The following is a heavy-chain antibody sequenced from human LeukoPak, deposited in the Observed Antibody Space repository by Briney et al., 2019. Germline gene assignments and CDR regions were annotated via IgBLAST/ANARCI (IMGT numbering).Heavy chain of an antibody. Sequence: SETLSLTCTVSGGSISSYYWSWIRQPPGKGLEWIGYIYYSGSTNYNPSLKSRVTVSVDASKNQFSLKLSSVTAADTAVYYCARDLQSGPPVGWGQGTLVTVSS. D-gene: IGHD3-16*01. J-gene: IGHJ4*02. V-gene: IGHV4-59*01. CDR2: IYYSGST. CDR1: GGSISSYY. CDR3: ARDLQSGPPVG.